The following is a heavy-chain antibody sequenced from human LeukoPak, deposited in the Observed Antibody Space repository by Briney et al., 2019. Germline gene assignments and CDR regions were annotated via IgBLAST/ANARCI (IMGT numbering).Heavy chain of an antibody. CDR1: AYTFTGYS. V-gene: IGHV1-2*02. J-gene: IGHJ6*04. D-gene: IGHD7-27*01. Sequence: ASVKVSCKASAYTFTGYSMHWMRQAPGQGLEWMGWINPNKGGTNYAQKFQGRVTMTRDTSISTVYMELKWLRSDDTAVYYCASTTPDWGSVDVWGKGTTVTVSS. CDR3: ASTTPDWGSVDV. CDR2: INPNKGGT.